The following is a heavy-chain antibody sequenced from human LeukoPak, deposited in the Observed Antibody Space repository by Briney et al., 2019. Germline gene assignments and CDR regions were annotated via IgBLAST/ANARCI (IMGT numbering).Heavy chain of an antibody. J-gene: IGHJ4*02. D-gene: IGHD6-19*01. CDR2: ISTSGGNT. V-gene: IGHV3-23*01. CDR1: GFTFSSYA. CDR3: AKVLGMAVG. Sequence: PGGSLRLSCAASGFTFSSYAMSWVRQAPGKGLEWVSYISTSGGNTYYADSVKGRFSISRDNSKNTLYLQMNSLRAQDTAVYYCAKVLGMAVGWGQGTLVTVSS.